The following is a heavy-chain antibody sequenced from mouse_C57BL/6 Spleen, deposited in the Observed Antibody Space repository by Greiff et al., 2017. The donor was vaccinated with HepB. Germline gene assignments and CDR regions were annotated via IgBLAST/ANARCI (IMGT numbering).Heavy chain of an antibody. CDR3: ARNPMGLLRKRNWYFDV. CDR2: INPSNGGT. D-gene: IGHD1-1*01. CDR1: GYTFTSYW. Sequence: QVQLQQPGTELVKPGASVKLSCKASGYTFTSYWMHWVKQRPGQGLEWIGNINPSNGGTNYNEKFKSKATLTVDKSSSTAYMQLSSLTSEDSAVYYCARNPMGLLRKRNWYFDVWGTGTTVTGSS. V-gene: IGHV1-53*01. J-gene: IGHJ1*03.